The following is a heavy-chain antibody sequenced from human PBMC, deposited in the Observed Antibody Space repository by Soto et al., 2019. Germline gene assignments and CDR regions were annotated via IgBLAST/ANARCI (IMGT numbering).Heavy chain of an antibody. V-gene: IGHV4-30-2*01. J-gene: IGHJ6*02. Sequence: QLQLQESGSGLVKPSQTLSLTCAVSGGSITTSDYSWSWIRQPPGRGLEWIGSIYHTGTTHYIPSLKSRVTMSLDKSKNQFSLDLTSMTAADTAVYYCVRERTIFGVAPGGGVDVWGRGTTVTVSS. CDR1: GGSITTSDYS. CDR2: IYHTGTT. CDR3: VRERTIFGVAPGGGVDV. D-gene: IGHD3-3*01.